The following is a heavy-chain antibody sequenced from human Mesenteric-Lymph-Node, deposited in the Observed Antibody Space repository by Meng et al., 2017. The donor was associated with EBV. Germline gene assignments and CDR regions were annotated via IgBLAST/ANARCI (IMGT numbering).Heavy chain of an antibody. J-gene: IGHJ4*02. CDR1: GYTFTSYG. CDR3: ARDKERYCSSTSCYPGWRY. Sequence: QVRVVQAGAGGKKPGASVKVSCKASGYTFTSYGISWVRQAPGQGLEWMGWISAYNGNTNYAQKLQGRVTMTTDTSTSTAYMELRSLRSDDTAVYYCARDKERYCSSTSCYPGWRYWGQGTLVTVSS. V-gene: IGHV1-18*01. CDR2: ISAYNGNT. D-gene: IGHD2-2*01.